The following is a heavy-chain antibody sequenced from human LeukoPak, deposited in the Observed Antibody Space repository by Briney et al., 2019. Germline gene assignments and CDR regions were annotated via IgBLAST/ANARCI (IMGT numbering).Heavy chain of an antibody. Sequence: TGGSLRLSCAASGFSFSSYERSWVRQAPGKGLEWVSYISSTASTVHYIGSVEGRFTISRDNAKNSLYLQMNSLRAEDTAVYYCARLRSGSYWGNFDYWGQGTLVTVSS. CDR1: GFSFSSYE. J-gene: IGHJ4*02. CDR3: ARLRSGSYWGNFDY. CDR2: ISSTASTV. V-gene: IGHV3-48*03. D-gene: IGHD1-26*01.